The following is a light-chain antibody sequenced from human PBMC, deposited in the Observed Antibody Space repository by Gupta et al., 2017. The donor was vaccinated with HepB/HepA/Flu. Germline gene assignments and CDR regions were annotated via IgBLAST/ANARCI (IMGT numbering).Light chain of an antibody. J-gene: IGLJ3*02. V-gene: IGLV2-23*02. Sequence: QSALTQPASVSASPRQPITISCTRTNSDVGSHNVVSWYQQHPGKVPKLMIYEVTKRPSGVSNRFSGSKSGNTASLTISGLQAEDEADYYCCSYAGSSSLVFGGGTKLTVL. CDR3: CSYAGSSSLV. CDR1: NSDVGSHNV. CDR2: EVT.